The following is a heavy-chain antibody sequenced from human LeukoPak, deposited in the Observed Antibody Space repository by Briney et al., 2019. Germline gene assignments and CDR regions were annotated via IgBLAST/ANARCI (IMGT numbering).Heavy chain of an antibody. CDR1: GGSISSSSYY. V-gene: IGHV4-39*07. CDR3: ARDRGYSSSWYDSGGIDY. CDR2: IYYSGST. J-gene: IGHJ4*02. Sequence: PSETLSLTCTVSGGSISSSSYYWGWIRQPPGKGLEWIGSIYYSGSTYYNPSLKSRVTISVDTSKNQFSLKLSSVTAADTAVYYCARDRGYSSSWYDSGGIDYWGQGTLVTVSS. D-gene: IGHD6-13*01.